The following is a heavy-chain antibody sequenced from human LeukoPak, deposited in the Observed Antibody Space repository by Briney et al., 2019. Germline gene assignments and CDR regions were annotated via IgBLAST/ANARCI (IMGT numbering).Heavy chain of an antibody. V-gene: IGHV4-39*07. J-gene: IGHJ4*02. Sequence: SETLSLTCTVSGGSISSSSYYWGWIRQPPGKVLEWIVSIYYSGSTYYDPSLKSRVTISADTSKNQFSLKLSSVTAADTAVYYCARGSKLQGAFDYWGQGTLVTVSS. CDR1: GGSISSSSYY. D-gene: IGHD3-10*01. CDR2: IYYSGST. CDR3: ARGSKLQGAFDY.